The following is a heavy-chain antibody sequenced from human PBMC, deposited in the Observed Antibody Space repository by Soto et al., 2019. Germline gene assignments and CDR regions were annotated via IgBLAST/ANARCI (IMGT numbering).Heavy chain of an antibody. CDR2: ISSSSSTI. Sequence: EVQLVESGGGLVQPGGSLRLSCAASGFTFSSYSMNWVRQAPGKGLEWVSYISSSSSTIYYADSVKGRFTISRDNAKNSLYLQMNSLREEDTAVYYCARGKDYAGGGYWGQGTLVTVSS. V-gene: IGHV3-48*02. CDR3: ARGKDYAGGGY. D-gene: IGHD4-17*01. CDR1: GFTFSSYS. J-gene: IGHJ4*02.